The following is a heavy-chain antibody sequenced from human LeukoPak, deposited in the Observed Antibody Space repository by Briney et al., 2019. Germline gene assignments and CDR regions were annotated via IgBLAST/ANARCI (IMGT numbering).Heavy chain of an antibody. CDR2: INHSGST. J-gene: IGHJ4*02. CDR3: GRDPRYSSGWYYFDH. Sequence: SETLSLTCAVYGGSFSGYYWSWIRQPPGKGLEWIGEINHSGSTNYNPSLKSRVTISVDTSKNQFSLKRSSVTAAATAVYYCGRDPRYSSGWYYFDHWGQGTLVTVSS. CDR1: GGSFSGYY. D-gene: IGHD6-19*01. V-gene: IGHV4-34*01.